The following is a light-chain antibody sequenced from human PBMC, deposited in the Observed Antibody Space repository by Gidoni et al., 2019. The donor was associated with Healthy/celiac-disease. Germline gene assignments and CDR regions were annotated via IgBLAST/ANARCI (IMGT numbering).Light chain of an antibody. J-gene: IGKJ1*01. CDR3: QQYYSYSRT. V-gene: IGKV1-8*01. CDR2: AAS. CDR1: QGISSY. Sequence: AIRMTQSPSSLSASTGDRDTIPCRASQGISSYLAWYQQKPGQAPKLLIYAASTLQSGVPARFSGSGSGTDFTLTISCLQSEDFATYYCQQYYSYSRTFXQXTKVEIK.